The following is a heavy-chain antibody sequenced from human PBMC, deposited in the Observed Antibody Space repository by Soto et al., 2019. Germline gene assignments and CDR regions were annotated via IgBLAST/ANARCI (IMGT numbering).Heavy chain of an antibody. J-gene: IGHJ4*02. Sequence: GASVKVSCKASGGTFSSYTISWVRQAPGQGLEWMGRIIPILGIANYAQKFQGRVTITADKSTSTAYMELSSLRSEDTAVYYCVRRHLSSGVGSYRHHSFDYWGQGTLVTVSS. CDR2: IIPILGIA. CDR1: GGTFSSYT. CDR3: VRRHLSSGVGSYRHHSFDY. D-gene: IGHD3-16*02. V-gene: IGHV1-69*02.